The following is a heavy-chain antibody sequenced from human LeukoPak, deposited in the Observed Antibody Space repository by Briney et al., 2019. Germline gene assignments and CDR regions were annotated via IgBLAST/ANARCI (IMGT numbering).Heavy chain of an antibody. CDR1: GFTFSSYA. J-gene: IGHJ4*02. D-gene: IGHD3-10*01. CDR3: AKDQSGSGIIDY. V-gene: IGHV3-30*18. CDR2: ISYDGSNK. Sequence: GGSLRLSCAASGFTFSSYAMSWVRQAPGKGLEWVAVISYDGSNKYYADSVKGRFTISRDNSKNTLYLQMNSLRAEDTAVYYCAKDQSGSGIIDYWGQGTLVTVSS.